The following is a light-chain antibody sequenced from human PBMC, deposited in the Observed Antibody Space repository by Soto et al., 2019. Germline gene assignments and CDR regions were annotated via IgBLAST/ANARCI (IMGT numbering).Light chain of an antibody. CDR2: DTS. J-gene: IGLJ2*01. CDR3: FLSLRGAGEV. V-gene: IGLV7-46*01. CDR1: TGAVTSGHY. Sequence: QAVVTQEPSLTVSPGGTVTLTCGSSTGAVTSGHYPYWFQQKPGQAPRTLIYDTSNKHSWTPARFSGSLLGGKAALTLSGAQPEEGAEYYCFLSLRGAGEVFGGGTTLTVL.